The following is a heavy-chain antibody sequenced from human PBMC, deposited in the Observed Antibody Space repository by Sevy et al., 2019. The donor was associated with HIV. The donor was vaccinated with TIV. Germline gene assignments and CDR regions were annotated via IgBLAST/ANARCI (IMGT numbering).Heavy chain of an antibody. CDR3: ARALYYYDSSGLS. CDR2: ISYDGSNK. V-gene: IGHV3-30*04. J-gene: IGHJ4*02. D-gene: IGHD3-22*01. Sequence: GGSLRLSCAASGFTFSSYAMHGVRQAPGKGLEGGAVISYDGSNKYYADSVKGRFTISRDNSKNTLYLQMNSLRAEDTAVYYCARALYYYDSSGLSWGQGTLVTVSS. CDR1: GFTFSSYA.